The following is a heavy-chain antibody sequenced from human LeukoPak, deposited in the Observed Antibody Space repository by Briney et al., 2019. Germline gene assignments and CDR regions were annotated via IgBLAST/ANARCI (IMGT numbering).Heavy chain of an antibody. J-gene: IGHJ5*02. D-gene: IGHD6-13*01. CDR3: AREGPNSSWYADWFDP. CDR2: IIPIFGTA. V-gene: IGHV1-69*13. Sequence: SVKISCKASGGTFSSYAISWVRQAPGQGLEWMGGIIPIFGTANYAQKFQGRVTITADESTSTAYMELSSLRSEDTAVYYCAREGPNSSWYADWFDPWGQGTLVTVSS. CDR1: GGTFSSYA.